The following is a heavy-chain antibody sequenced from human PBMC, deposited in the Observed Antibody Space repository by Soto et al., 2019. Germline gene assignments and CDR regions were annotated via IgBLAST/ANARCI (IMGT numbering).Heavy chain of an antibody. Sequence: PSETLSLTCNVSGDSINSGGYYWSWIRQHPGKGLEWIGYIYYSGSTYYNPSLKSRVTISVDTSKNQFSLKLSSVTAADTAVYYCARGAYYYDTWGQGTLVTVSS. CDR1: GDSINSGGYY. CDR3: ARGAYYYDT. D-gene: IGHD3-22*01. CDR2: IYYSGST. J-gene: IGHJ5*02. V-gene: IGHV4-31*03.